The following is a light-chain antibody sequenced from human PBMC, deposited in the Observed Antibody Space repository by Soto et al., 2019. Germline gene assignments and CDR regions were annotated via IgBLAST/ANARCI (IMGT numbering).Light chain of an antibody. CDR2: LAS. J-gene: IGKJ1*01. Sequence: IGVTHSAGAVSLSQVERATRSCRAGQSVTSNYLAWYQQKPGQAPRHLIYLASSRATGIPDRFSGSGSGTDFTLTISRLEPEDFAVYYCQQYGSSPPWTFGQGTKVDIK. CDR3: QQYGSSPPWT. CDR1: QSVTSNY. V-gene: IGKV3-20*01.